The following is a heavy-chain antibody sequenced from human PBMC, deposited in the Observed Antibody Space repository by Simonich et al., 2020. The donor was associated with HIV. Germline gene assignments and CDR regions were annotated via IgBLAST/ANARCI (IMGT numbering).Heavy chain of an antibody. J-gene: IGHJ4*02. Sequence: QITLKESGPTLVKPTQTLTLTCTFSGFSLSTSGVGVGWIRQPPGKALEWLALIYWDDDKRYSPSLKSRLTITKDTSKNQVVLTMTNMDPVDTATYYCAHSPGWGSGSYYNYFDYWGQGTLVTVSS. CDR2: IYWDDDK. D-gene: IGHD3-10*01. V-gene: IGHV2-5*02. CDR3: AHSPGWGSGSYYNYFDY. CDR1: GFSLSTSGVG.